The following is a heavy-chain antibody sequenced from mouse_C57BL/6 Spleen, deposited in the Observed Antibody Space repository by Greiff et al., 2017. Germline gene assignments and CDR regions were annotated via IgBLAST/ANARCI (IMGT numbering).Heavy chain of an antibody. J-gene: IGHJ3*01. CDR2: IYPGDGDT. D-gene: IGHD1-1*01. V-gene: IGHV1-82*01. CDR1: GYAFSSSW. Sequence: QVQLQQSGPELVKPGASVKISCKASGYAFSSSWMHWVKQRPGKGLEWIGRIYPGDGDTNYNGKFKGKATLTADKSSSTAYMQLSSLTSEDSAVYFCARSGSNYWFAYWGQGTLVTVSA. CDR3: ARSGSNYWFAY.